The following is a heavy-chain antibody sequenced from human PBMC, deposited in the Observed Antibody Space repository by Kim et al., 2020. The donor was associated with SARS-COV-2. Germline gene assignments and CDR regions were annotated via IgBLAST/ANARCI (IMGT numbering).Heavy chain of an antibody. Sequence: ASVKVSCKASGYTFTSYGISWVRQAPGQGLEWMGWISAYNGNTNYAQKLQGRVTMTTDTSTSTAYMELRSLRSDDTAVYYCRADYYDSSGYSFYAFDIWGQGTMVTVSS. V-gene: IGHV1-18*01. CDR3: RADYYDSSGYSFYAFDI. CDR2: ISAYNGNT. D-gene: IGHD3-22*01. CDR1: GYTFTSYG. J-gene: IGHJ3*02.